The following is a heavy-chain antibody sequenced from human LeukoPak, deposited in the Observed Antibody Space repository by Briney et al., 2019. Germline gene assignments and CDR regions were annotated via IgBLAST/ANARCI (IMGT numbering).Heavy chain of an antibody. D-gene: IGHD1-26*01. CDR1: GYTFTSYY. Sequence: ASVKVSCKASGYTFTSYYIHWVRQAPGRGLEWMGIINPSGGSTNYAQDFQGRVTMTRDTSTSTVYMELSSLRSEDTAVYYCARRELAGSTAYFDYWGQGTLVTVSS. CDR2: INPSGGST. J-gene: IGHJ4*02. V-gene: IGHV1-46*01. CDR3: ARRELAGSTAYFDY.